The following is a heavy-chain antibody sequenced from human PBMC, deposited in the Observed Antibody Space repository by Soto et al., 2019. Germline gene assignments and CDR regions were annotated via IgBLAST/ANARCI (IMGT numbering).Heavy chain of an antibody. Sequence: GGSLRLSCAASGFTFDDYAMHWVRQAPGKGLEWVSGISWNSGSIGYADSVKGRFTISRDNAKNSLYLQMNSLRAEDTALYYCAKDGNPLRYFDWSSSGYYYYYMDVWGKGTTVTVSS. J-gene: IGHJ6*03. D-gene: IGHD3-9*01. CDR2: ISWNSGSI. V-gene: IGHV3-9*01. CDR3: AKDGNPLRYFDWSSSGYYYYYMDV. CDR1: GFTFDDYA.